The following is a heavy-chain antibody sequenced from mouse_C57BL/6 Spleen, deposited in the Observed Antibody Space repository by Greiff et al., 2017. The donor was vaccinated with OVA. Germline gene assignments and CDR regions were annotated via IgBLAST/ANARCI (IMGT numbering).Heavy chain of an antibody. CDR1: GFTFSDYG. CDR2: ISSGSSTI. V-gene: IGHV5-17*01. Sequence: EVMLVESGGGLVKPGGSLKLSCAASGFTFSDYGMHWVRQAPEQGLEWVAYISSGSSTIYYADTVKGRFTISRDNAKNTLFLQMTSLRSEDTAMYYCARRDGSGDYAMDYWGQGTSVTVSS. J-gene: IGHJ4*01. D-gene: IGHD6-1*01. CDR3: ARRDGSGDYAMDY.